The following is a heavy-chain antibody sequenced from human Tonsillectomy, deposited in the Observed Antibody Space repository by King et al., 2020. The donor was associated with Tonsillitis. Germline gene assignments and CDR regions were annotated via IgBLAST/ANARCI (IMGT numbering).Heavy chain of an antibody. Sequence: VQLVESGGGLVQPGGSLRLSCAASGFTFSSYAMHWVRQAPGKGLEYVSAISSNGGSTYYANSVKGRFTISRDNSKNTLYLQMGSLRAEDMAVYYCARVGEALTTVTMAAAFDIWGQGTMVTVSS. D-gene: IGHD4-17*01. J-gene: IGHJ3*02. CDR3: ARVGEALTTVTMAAAFDI. CDR1: GFTFSSYA. V-gene: IGHV3-64*01. CDR2: ISSNGGST.